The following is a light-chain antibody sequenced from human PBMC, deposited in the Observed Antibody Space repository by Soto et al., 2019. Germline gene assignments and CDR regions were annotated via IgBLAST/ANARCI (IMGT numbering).Light chain of an antibody. Sequence: QPASVSGSPGQSITLSCAGTSSDIGAHNFVSWYQHHPGKAPKLIIYEVTKWPSGVSTRFSGSKAGNTASLTISGLQAEDEADYYCNSYTLSRTVVFGGGTKLTVL. V-gene: IGLV2-14*01. CDR1: SSDIGAHNF. CDR3: NSYTLSRTVV. CDR2: EVT. J-gene: IGLJ2*01.